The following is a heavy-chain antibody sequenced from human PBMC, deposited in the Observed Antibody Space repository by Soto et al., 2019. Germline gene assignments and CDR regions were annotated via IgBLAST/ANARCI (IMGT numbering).Heavy chain of an antibody. Sequence: SETLSLTCTVSGGSISSCLYYWTWIRQHPGKGLEWIGYIYYSGSTNYNPSLKSRVTISVDTSKNQFSLKLSSVTAADTAVYYCARRFSEPVYYYYYYMDVWGKGTTVTVSS. D-gene: IGHD2-2*01. CDR1: GGSISSCLYY. J-gene: IGHJ6*03. V-gene: IGHV4-61*01. CDR2: IYYSGST. CDR3: ARRFSEPVYYYYYYMDV.